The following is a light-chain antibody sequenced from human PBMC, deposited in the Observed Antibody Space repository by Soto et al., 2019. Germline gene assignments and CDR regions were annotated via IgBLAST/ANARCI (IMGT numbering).Light chain of an antibody. Sequence: EIVLTQSPGTLSLSQGERATLSFRASQSVSSSYLAWYQQKPGQAPRLLIYGASTRATGIPARFSGSGSGTEFTLTISSLQSEDFAVYYCQQYNNWPPITFGQGTRLDIK. CDR2: GAS. CDR1: QSVSSSY. CDR3: QQYNNWPPIT. V-gene: IGKV3-15*01. J-gene: IGKJ5*01.